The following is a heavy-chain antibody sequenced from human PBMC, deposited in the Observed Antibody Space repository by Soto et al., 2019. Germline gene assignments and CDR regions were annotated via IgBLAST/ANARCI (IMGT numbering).Heavy chain of an antibody. J-gene: IGHJ4*02. Sequence: PGGSLRLSCAASGFTFSSYWMSWVRQAPGKGLEWVANIKQDGSEKFYADSVKGRFTISRDNAKNSLYLQMNSLRAEDTAVYYCARGIYYYDSSNYLGYWGQGTLVTVSS. CDR2: IKQDGSEK. D-gene: IGHD3-22*01. V-gene: IGHV3-7*03. CDR3: ARGIYYYDSSNYLGY. CDR1: GFTFSSYW.